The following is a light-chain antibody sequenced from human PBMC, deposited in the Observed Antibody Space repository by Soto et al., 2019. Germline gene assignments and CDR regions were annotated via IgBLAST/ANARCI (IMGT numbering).Light chain of an antibody. CDR3: QQYGDWPGT. Sequence: EIVMTQSPATLSVSPGEGATLSCRASQSVSSNLAWYQQKPGQAPRLLILRASTRATGIPARFSGSGSGTEFTLTITSLLSEDFAVYYCQQYGDWPGTFGQGTKVEIK. CDR2: RAS. CDR1: QSVSSN. V-gene: IGKV3-15*01. J-gene: IGKJ1*01.